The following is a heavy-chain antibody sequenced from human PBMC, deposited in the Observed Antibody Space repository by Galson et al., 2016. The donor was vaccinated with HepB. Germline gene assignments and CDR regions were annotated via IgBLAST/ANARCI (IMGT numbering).Heavy chain of an antibody. J-gene: IGHJ4*02. V-gene: IGHV3-9*01. CDR1: GFTFGDHA. CDR3: ARDPARGGGGFDY. CDR2: ISYTTGKI. D-gene: IGHD3-16*01. Sequence: SLRLFCATSGFTFGDHAMHWVRQVPGKGLEWVSGISYTTGKIGYADSVKGRFTISRDNARNSLFLQMNGLRPGDSAMYYCARDPARGGGGFDYWGRGTLVAVSS.